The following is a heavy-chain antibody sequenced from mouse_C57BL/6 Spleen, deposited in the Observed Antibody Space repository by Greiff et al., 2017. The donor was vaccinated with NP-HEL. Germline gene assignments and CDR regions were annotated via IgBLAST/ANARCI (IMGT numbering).Heavy chain of an antibody. V-gene: IGHV3-6*01. J-gene: IGHJ4*01. Sequence: DVKLVESGPGLVKPSQSLSLTCSVTGYSITSGYYWNWIRQFPGNKLEWMGYISYDGSNNYNPSLKNRISITRDTSKNQFFLKLNSVTTEDTATYYCARGEITTALDYWGQGTSVTVSS. CDR1: GYSITSGYY. CDR2: ISYDGSN. D-gene: IGHD2-4*01. CDR3: ARGEITTALDY.